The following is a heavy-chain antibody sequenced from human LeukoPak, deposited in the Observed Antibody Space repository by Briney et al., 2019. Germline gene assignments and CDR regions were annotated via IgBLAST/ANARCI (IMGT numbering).Heavy chain of an antibody. D-gene: IGHD6-13*01. CDR3: AKARYNSGWYDD. J-gene: IGHJ4*02. V-gene: IGHV3-23*01. CDR1: GFTFSSYA. CDR2: IGGSSATT. Sequence: GGSLRLSCAASGFTFSSYAMSWVRQAPGKGLEWVSVIGGSSATTYYADSGKGRFTISRENSKNMLYLQMSSLRAEDTAVYYCAKARYNSGWYDDWGQGTLVTVSS.